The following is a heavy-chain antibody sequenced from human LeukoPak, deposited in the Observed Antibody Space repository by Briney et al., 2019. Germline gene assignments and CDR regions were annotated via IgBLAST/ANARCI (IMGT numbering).Heavy chain of an antibody. CDR1: GGSISSYY. D-gene: IGHD2-2*01. Sequence: SETLSLTCTVSGGSISSYYWSWIRQPPGKGLEWIGSIYYSGSTYYNPSLKSRVTISVDTSKNQFSLKLSSVTAADTAVYYCARDFFSFWSSWGQGTLVTVSS. V-gene: IGHV4-39*07. CDR2: IYYSGST. CDR3: ARDFFSFWSS. J-gene: IGHJ5*02.